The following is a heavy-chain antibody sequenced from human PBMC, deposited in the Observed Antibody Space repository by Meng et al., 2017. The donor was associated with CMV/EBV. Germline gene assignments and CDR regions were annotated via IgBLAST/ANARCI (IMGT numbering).Heavy chain of an antibody. J-gene: IGHJ6*02. CDR1: GFTFDDYG. V-gene: IGHV3-20*04. CDR2: INWNGGST. Sequence: GGSLRLSCAASGFTFDDYGMSWVRQAPGKGLEWVSGINWNGGSTGYADSVKRRFTISRDNAKNSLYLQMNSLRAEDTALYYCARDYGSYYPLYYYYGMDVWGQGTTVTVSS. D-gene: IGHD1-26*01. CDR3: ARDYGSYYPLYYYYGMDV.